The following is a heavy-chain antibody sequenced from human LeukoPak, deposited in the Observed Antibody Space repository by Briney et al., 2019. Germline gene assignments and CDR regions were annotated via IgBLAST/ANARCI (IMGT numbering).Heavy chain of an antibody. CDR2: ISGSGDYT. D-gene: IGHD3-10*01. Sequence: GGSLRLSCAASGFTFSNYAMSWVRQAPGKGLEWVSGISGSGDYTYYADSLKGRFTISRDNSKNTLYLQMYSLRAEDTALYYCAKDLTYYYGLGSSTNAFDIWGQGTMVTVSS. CDR3: AKDLTYYYGLGSSTNAFDI. V-gene: IGHV3-23*01. CDR1: GFTFSNYA. J-gene: IGHJ3*02.